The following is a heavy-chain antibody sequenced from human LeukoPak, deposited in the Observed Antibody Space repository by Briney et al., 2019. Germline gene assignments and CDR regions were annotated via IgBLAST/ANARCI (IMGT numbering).Heavy chain of an antibody. CDR3: ARGGVWDDYIWGSYRYYYYMDV. V-gene: IGHV1-2*02. CDR2: INPNSGGT. J-gene: IGHJ6*03. CDR1: GYTFTGYY. D-gene: IGHD3-16*02. Sequence: ASVKVSCKASGYTFTGYYMHWVRQAPGQGLEWMGWINPNSGGTNYAQKFQGRVTMTRDTSISTAYTELSRLRSDDTAVYYCARGGVWDDYIWGSYRYYYYMDVWGKGTAVTVSS.